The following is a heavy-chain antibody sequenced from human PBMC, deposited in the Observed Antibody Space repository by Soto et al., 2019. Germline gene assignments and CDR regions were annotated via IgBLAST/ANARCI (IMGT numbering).Heavy chain of an antibody. Sequence: EVQLLESGGGLVQPGGSLRLSCAASGFTFSSYAMSWVRQAPGKGLEWVSAISGSGGSTYYADSVKGRFTIPRDNSKNALYLQMNSLRDEDTAVYYCAKGVVPAAIYYFYYWGQGTLVTVAA. CDR3: AKGVVPAAIYYFYY. J-gene: IGHJ4*02. CDR1: GFTFSSYA. CDR2: ISGSGGST. V-gene: IGHV3-23*01. D-gene: IGHD2-2*01.